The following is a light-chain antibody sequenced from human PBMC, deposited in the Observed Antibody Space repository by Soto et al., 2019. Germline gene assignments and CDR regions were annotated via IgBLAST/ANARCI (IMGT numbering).Light chain of an antibody. CDR3: QQRSNWPPKYT. CDR2: DAS. J-gene: IGKJ2*01. CDR1: QSVSSY. V-gene: IGKV3-11*01. Sequence: EIVLTQSPVTLSLSPGERASLSCRASQSVSSYLAWYQQKPGQAPRLLIYDASNRATGIPARFSGSGSGTDFTLTISSLEPEDFAVYYCQQRSNWPPKYTFGQGTKLEI.